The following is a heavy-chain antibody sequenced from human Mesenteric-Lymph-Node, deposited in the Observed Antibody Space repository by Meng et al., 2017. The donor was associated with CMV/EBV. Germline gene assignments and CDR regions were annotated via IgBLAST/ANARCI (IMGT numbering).Heavy chain of an antibody. CDR1: GGSSSGNY. CDR2: IKQRGST. V-gene: IGHV4-34*01. Sequence: GSLRPSCPVYGGSSSGNYWSWNRQLPGNGLGWIGEIKQRGSTNYNPSLMSGVTISVDTSKNQFSLKLGSLTAADTAMYNCASTSSWGYYYYGMDVWGQGTTVTVSS. CDR3: ASTSSWGYYYYGMDV. D-gene: IGHD6-13*01. J-gene: IGHJ6*02.